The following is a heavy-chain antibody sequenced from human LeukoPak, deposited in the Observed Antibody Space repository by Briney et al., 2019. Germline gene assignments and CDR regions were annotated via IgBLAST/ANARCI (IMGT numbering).Heavy chain of an antibody. D-gene: IGHD1-26*01. CDR3: AKDRELLKNDAFDI. V-gene: IGHV3-30*18. Sequence: PGGSLRLSCAASGFTLSSYGMHWVRQAPGKGLEWVEVISYDGSNKYYADSVKGRFTISRDNSKNTLYLQMNRLRAEDTAVYYCAKDRELLKNDAFDIWGQGTMVTVSS. CDR2: ISYDGSNK. J-gene: IGHJ3*02. CDR1: GFTLSSYG.